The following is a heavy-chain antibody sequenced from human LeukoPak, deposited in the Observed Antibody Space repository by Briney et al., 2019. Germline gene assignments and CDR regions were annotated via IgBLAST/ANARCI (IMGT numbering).Heavy chain of an antibody. CDR3: AKDQLAYCGGDCYSAP. CDR1: GFTFNNYW. Sequence: GGSLRLSCAASGFTFNNYWMHWVRQAPGKGLVWVSHLNSDGSSTSYADSVKGRFAISRDNAKNTLYLQMNSLRAEDTAVYYCAKDQLAYCGGDCYSAPWGQGTLVTVSS. D-gene: IGHD2-21*02. CDR2: LNSDGSST. V-gene: IGHV3-74*01. J-gene: IGHJ5*02.